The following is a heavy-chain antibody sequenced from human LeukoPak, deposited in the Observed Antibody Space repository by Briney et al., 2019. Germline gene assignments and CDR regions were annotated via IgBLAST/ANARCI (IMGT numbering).Heavy chain of an antibody. J-gene: IGHJ5*02. Sequence: PSETLSLTCTVSGGSISSYYWSWIRQPPGKGLEWIGYISYRGTTNYNPSLKSRVTISVDMSKNQFSLRLSSVTAADTAVYYCARERDPGRANNWLGPWGQGTLVTVSS. D-gene: IGHD5-24*01. CDR3: ARERDPGRANNWLGP. V-gene: IGHV4-59*01. CDR2: ISYRGTT. CDR1: GGSISSYY.